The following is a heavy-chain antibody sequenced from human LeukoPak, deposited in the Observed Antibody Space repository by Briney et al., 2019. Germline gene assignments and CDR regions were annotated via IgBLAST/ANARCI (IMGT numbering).Heavy chain of an antibody. CDR3: AKDPEIGEIYYDFWSGSKQGYFDY. CDR2: IYYSGTT. Sequence: SETLSLTCTVSGGSISNYYWSWIRQPPGKGLEWIGYIYYSGTTNYNPSLKSRVTISVDTSKNQFSLRLNSVTAADTAVYYCAKDPEIGEIYYDFWSGSKQGYFDYWDQGTLVTVSS. CDR1: GGSISNYY. V-gene: IGHV4-59*01. D-gene: IGHD3-3*01. J-gene: IGHJ4*02.